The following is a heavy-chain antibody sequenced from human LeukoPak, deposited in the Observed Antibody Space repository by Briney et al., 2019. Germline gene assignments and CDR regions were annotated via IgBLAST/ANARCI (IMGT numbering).Heavy chain of an antibody. Sequence: ASVKVSCKASGYTFTSHDINWVRQAPGQGLEWMGWINPNSGGTNYAQKFQGRVTMTRDTSISTAYMELSRLRSDDTAVYYCARVSYIAAATPWFDPWGQGTLVTVSS. CDR1: GYTFTSHD. CDR3: ARVSYIAAATPWFDP. CDR2: INPNSGGT. D-gene: IGHD6-13*01. V-gene: IGHV1-2*02. J-gene: IGHJ5*02.